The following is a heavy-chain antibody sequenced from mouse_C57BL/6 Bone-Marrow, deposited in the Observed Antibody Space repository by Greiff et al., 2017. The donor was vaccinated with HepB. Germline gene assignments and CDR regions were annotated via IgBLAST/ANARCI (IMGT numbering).Heavy chain of an antibody. CDR2: IWRGGST. V-gene: IGHV2-5*01. CDR3: AKMAYYGNYGDAMDY. Sequence: VQLQQSGPGLVKPSQSLSITCTVSGFSLTSYGVHWVRQSPGKGLEWLGVIWRGGSTDYNADFMSRLSITKDNSKSQVFFKMHSLQAYDTAIYYGAKMAYYGNYGDAMDYWGQVTSVTVSS. CDR1: GFSLTSYG. J-gene: IGHJ4*01. D-gene: IGHD2-10*01.